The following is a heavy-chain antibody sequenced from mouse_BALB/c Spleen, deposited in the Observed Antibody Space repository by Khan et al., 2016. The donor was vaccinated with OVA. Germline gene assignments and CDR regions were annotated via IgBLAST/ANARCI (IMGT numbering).Heavy chain of an antibody. CDR2: ISSGISS. V-gene: IGHV5-6-5*01. CDR3: ARNDGYYWFAY. J-gene: IGHJ3*01. Sequence: EVELVESGGDFVKPGGSLKLSCAASGFTFSSYAMSWVRQTPEKRLEWVTSISSGISSYYPASVRGRFTISRDNARNILYRQMSSLRAEDTAMYYCARNDGYYWFAYWGQGTLVTVSA. D-gene: IGHD2-3*01. CDR1: GFTFSSYA.